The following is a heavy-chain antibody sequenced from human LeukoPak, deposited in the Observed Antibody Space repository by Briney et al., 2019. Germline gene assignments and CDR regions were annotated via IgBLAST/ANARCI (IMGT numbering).Heavy chain of an antibody. V-gene: IGHV3-74*01. CDR2: IQSDGTTT. Sequence: PGGSLRLSCVTSAFSFSDYWMHWVRQAPGKGLVWVSRIQSDGTTTYADSVKGRFTLSRDTAKNTFYLQMNSLRAEDTAMYFCARTLPGSFFDFWGQGNLVTVSS. CDR3: ARTLPGSFFDF. J-gene: IGHJ4*02. D-gene: IGHD3-10*01. CDR1: AFSFSDYW.